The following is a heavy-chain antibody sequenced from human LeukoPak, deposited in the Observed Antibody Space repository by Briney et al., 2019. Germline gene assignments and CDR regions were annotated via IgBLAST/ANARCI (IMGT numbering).Heavy chain of an antibody. CDR3: ARDKRVAVAGTYIYYYYMDV. D-gene: IGHD6-19*01. CDR2: TYYSEST. V-gene: IGHV4-59*12. J-gene: IGHJ6*03. CDR1: GGSISSYY. Sequence: TPSETLSLTCTVSGGSISSYYWSWIRQPPGKGPDGIGSTYYSESTYYNPSLKGRVTISVDTSKNQFSLKLSSVTAADTAVYYCARDKRVAVAGTYIYYYYMDVWGNGTTVTISS.